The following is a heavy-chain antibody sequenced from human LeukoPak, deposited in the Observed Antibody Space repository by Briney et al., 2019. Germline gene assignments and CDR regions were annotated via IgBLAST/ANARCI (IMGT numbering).Heavy chain of an antibody. J-gene: IGHJ4*02. CDR3: ASLWNYGSGSYLDY. CDR2: ISYSGST. Sequence: SETLSLTCIVSGGSISSSSYYWGWIRQPPGKGLEWIGSISYSGSTYYNPSLKSRVTISVDTSKNHFSLKLSSVTAADTAVYYCASLWNYGSGSYLDYWGQGTLVTVSS. V-gene: IGHV4-39*02. D-gene: IGHD3-10*01. CDR1: GGSISSSSYY.